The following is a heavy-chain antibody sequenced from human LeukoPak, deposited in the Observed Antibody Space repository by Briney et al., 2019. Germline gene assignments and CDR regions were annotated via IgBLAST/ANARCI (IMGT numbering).Heavy chain of an antibody. D-gene: IGHD1-26*01. J-gene: IGHJ4*02. CDR3: ARVVGANGGVY. V-gene: IGHV3-53*01. CDR2: IYSDGST. Sequence: GSLRLSCAASGFTVSSNYMTWVRQAPGKGLEWVSVIYSDGSTSYADSVKGRFTTSRDNSKKTLFLQMNSLRAEDTAVYYCARVVGANGGVYWGQGTLVTVSS. CDR1: GFTVSSNY.